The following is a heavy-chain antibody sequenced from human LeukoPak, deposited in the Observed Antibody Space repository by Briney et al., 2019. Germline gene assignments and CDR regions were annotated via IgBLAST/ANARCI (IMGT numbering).Heavy chain of an antibody. CDR2: IYYSGST. D-gene: IGHD3-10*01. CDR3: AKHSPLCGELSYYIDD. CDR1: GGSISSSRYS. Sequence: SETLSLTCTLSGGSISSSRYSWGWIRQPSGKGLEWIGRIYYSGSTYYNPSLKSRVTISVDTSKNQFSLKLRSVTAADTAVYYCAKHSPLCGELSYYIDDWGQGTLVTVSS. V-gene: IGHV4-39*01. J-gene: IGHJ4*02.